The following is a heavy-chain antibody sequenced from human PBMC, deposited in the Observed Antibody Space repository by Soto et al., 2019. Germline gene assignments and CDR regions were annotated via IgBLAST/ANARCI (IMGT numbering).Heavy chain of an antibody. CDR1: GYTFTRYA. Sequence: QVQLVQSGAEVKKPGASVKVSCKASGYTFTRYAISWVRQAPGQGLEWMGWISAYNGNTNYAQKLQGRVTMTTDTPTSTAYMELRSLRSEDTAVYYWARDAPTEDYWGKGTLVTVSA. CDR3: ARDAPTEDY. V-gene: IGHV1-18*01. J-gene: IGHJ4*02. CDR2: ISAYNGNT.